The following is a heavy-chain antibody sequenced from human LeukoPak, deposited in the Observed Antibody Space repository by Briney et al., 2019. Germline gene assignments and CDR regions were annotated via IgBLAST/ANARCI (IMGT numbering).Heavy chain of an antibody. V-gene: IGHV4-61*02. CDR2: IYTSGST. CDR1: GYSISSGSYY. Sequence: PSETLSLTCAVSGYSISSGSYYWSWIRQPAGKGLEWIGRIYTSGSTNYNPSLKSRVTISVDTSKNQFSLKLSSVTAADTAVYYCARAVSYSAAWYYYYMDVWGKGTTVTVSS. J-gene: IGHJ6*03. CDR3: ARAVSYSAAWYYYYMDV. D-gene: IGHD1-26*01.